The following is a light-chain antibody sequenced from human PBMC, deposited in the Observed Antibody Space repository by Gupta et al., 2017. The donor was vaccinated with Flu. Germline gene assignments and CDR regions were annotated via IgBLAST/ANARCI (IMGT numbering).Light chain of an antibody. CDR1: QSRLHSNGYNY. CDR2: LGS. V-gene: IGKV2-28*01. CDR3: MQALQTSWT. J-gene: IGKJ1*01. Sequence: DIVMTQSPLSLPVTPGEPASISCRSSQSRLHSNGYNYLDWYLQKPGQSPQLLIYLGSNRASGVPDRFSGSGSVTDFTLKISRVEAEDVGVYYCMQALQTSWTFGQGTKVEIK.